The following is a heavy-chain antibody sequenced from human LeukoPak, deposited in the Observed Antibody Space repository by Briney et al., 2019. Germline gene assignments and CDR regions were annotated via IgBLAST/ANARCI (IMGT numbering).Heavy chain of an antibody. V-gene: IGHV3-23*01. CDR3: AKLDFDY. CDR2: ISGSGDST. CDR1: GFTFSSYS. Sequence: PGGSLRLSCAASGFTFSSYSMSWVRQAPGKGLEWLSVISGSGDSTYYADSAKGRFTVSRDNSKNTLSLQMNSLRAEGTAVYYCAKLDFDYWGQGILVTVSS. J-gene: IGHJ4*02.